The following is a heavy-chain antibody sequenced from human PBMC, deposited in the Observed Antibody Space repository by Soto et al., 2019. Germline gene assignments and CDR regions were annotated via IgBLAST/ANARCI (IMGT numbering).Heavy chain of an antibody. D-gene: IGHD3-22*01. CDR1: GGSISSSSYY. CDR3: ARQSYASSGYSLHFGY. Sequence: PSEPFSLTFTVSGGSISSSSYYWGWIRQPPVKVLEWIGSIYYSGRTYYNPSLKSRVKISVETSKNQFSLKLSSVTAAETAVSYCARQSYASSGYSLHFGYWGQGTMVTVSS. V-gene: IGHV4-39*01. J-gene: IGHJ4*02. CDR2: IYYSGRT.